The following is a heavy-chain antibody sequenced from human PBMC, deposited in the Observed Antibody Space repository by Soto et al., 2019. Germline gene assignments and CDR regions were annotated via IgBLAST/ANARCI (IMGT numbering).Heavy chain of an antibody. J-gene: IGHJ6*02. D-gene: IGHD5-12*01. CDR3: ATYSASGLYYYFALYV. CDR2: IYQTGIT. V-gene: IGHV4-4*02. CDR1: GDSISSSNW. Sequence: SETLSLTCAVSGDSISSSNWWTWVRQPPGKGLEWIGDIYQTGITNSNPSLKSRVTMSIDKSKNQFSLKLTSVTAADTAVYYCATYSASGLYYYFALYVSGQGTTVTVSS.